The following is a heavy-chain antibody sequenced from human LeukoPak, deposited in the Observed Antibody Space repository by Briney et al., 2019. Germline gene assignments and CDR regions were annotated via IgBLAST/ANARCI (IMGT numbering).Heavy chain of an antibody. D-gene: IGHD5-18*01. Sequence: PSETLSLTCAVSGGSISSSNWWSWVRQPPGKGLEWIGEIYHIGSTNYDPSLKSRVTISVDTSKNQFSLKLSSVTAADTAVYYCARNRGRGYSYALDYWGQGTLVTVSS. CDR3: ARNRGRGYSYALDY. CDR2: IYHIGST. CDR1: GGSISSSNW. J-gene: IGHJ4*02. V-gene: IGHV4-4*02.